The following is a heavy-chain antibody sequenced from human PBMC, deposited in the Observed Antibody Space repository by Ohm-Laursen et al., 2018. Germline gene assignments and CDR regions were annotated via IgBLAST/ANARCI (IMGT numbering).Heavy chain of an antibody. CDR3: ATAITRIHLWWNFDY. J-gene: IGHJ4*02. CDR1: GYTLTDLS. V-gene: IGHV1-24*01. CDR2: LDPEDGET. D-gene: IGHD5-18*01. Sequence: ASVKVSCKVPGYTLTDLSIHWVRQAPGKGLEWMGGLDPEDGETLYAQKFQGRVTMTEDRSTDTVYLELSTLKSEDTAVYYCATAITRIHLWWNFDYWGQGTLVTVSS.